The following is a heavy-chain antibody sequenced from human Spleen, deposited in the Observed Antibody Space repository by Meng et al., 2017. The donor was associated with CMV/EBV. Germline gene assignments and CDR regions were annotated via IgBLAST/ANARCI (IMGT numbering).Heavy chain of an antibody. CDR3: ARENDQYYFDH. D-gene: IGHD1-1*01. J-gene: IGHJ4*02. Sequence: GESLKISCAASGFTFSNYSMHWVRQAPGTGLEWVAVISYDGSYKHDADSLKGRFTISRDNSKNTLYLQMNSLRVEDTAVYYCARENDQYYFDHWGQGTLVTVSS. CDR2: ISYDGSYK. CDR1: GFTFSNYS. V-gene: IGHV3-30*04.